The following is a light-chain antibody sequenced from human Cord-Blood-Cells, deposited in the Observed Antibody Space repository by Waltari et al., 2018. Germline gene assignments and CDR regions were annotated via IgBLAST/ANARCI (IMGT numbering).Light chain of an antibody. CDR2: WAS. Sequence: DIVMTQYPDSLAVSLGERATINRKSSQSVLYSSNNKNYLAWYQQKPGQPPKLLIYWASTRESGVPDRFSGSGSGTDFTLTISSLQSEDVAVYYCQQYYSTPITFGQGTRLEIK. CDR3: QQYYSTPIT. CDR1: QSVLYSSNNKNY. V-gene: IGKV4-1*01. J-gene: IGKJ5*01.